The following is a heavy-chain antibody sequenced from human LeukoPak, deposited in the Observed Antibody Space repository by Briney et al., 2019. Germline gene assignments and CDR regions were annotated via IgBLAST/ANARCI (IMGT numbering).Heavy chain of an antibody. V-gene: IGHV4-59*01. CDR1: GGSISSYY. J-gene: IGHJ6*02. D-gene: IGHD2-2*01. CDR3: ARGDIVVVPAAAYYYGMDV. Sequence: LETLSLTCTVSGGSISSYYWSWIRQPPGKGLEWIGYIYYSGSTNYNPSLKSRVTISVDTSKNQFSLKLSSVTAADTAVYYCARGDIVVVPAAAYYYGMDVWGQGTTVTVSS. CDR2: IYYSGST.